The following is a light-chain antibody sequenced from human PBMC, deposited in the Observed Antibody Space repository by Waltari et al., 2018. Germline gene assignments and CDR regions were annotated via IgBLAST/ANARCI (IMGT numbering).Light chain of an antibody. CDR2: EVP. CDR1: NSDIGGHTR. Sequence: QSALTQPASVSGSPGQSITLCCTGTNSDIGGHTRASRYQQPPGKSPKPMIYEVPNRPPGVSNRFSGSKSGNTASLTISGLQAEDEADYFCSSYTSGNVVFGGGTRLTVL. V-gene: IGLV2-14*01. CDR3: SSYTSGNVV. J-gene: IGLJ3*02.